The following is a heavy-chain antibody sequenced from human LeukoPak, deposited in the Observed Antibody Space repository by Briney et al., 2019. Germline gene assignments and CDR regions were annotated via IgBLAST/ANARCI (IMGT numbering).Heavy chain of an antibody. Sequence: SETLSLTCTVSGGSLSSYYWSWIRQPPGKGLEWIGYIYYSGSTNYNPPLKSRVTISVDMSKNQFSLKLSSVTAADTAVYYCARSRYGGNVDHWGQGTLVTVSS. J-gene: IGHJ4*02. CDR1: GGSLSSYY. V-gene: IGHV4-59*01. D-gene: IGHD4-23*01. CDR3: ARSRYGGNVDH. CDR2: IYYSGST.